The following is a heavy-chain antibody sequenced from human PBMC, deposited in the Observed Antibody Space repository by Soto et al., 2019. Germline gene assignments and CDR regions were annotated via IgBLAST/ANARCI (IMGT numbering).Heavy chain of an antibody. J-gene: IGHJ4*02. CDR3: AREGRGKKAGYNGLVSLGY. Sequence: SVKVSCKVSGSRFSNYVISWVRQAPGHGLEWLGRIIPIFNSTKYAQNFQGRVTITADKSTSTASLELSSLRSDDTAVYYCAREGRGKKAGYNGLVSLGYWGQGALVTVSS. CDR1: GSRFSNYV. D-gene: IGHD2-2*02. CDR2: IIPIFNST. V-gene: IGHV1-69*06.